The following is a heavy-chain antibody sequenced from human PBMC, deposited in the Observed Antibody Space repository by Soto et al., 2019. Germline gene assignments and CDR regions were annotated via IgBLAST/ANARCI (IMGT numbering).Heavy chain of an antibody. CDR1: GGAFSRYT. D-gene: IGHD3-22*01. Sequence: QVQLVQSGAEVRKPGSSVKVSCKASGGAFSRYTTSWVRQAPGQGLEWMGRIIPILGIANYAQKFQGRVTMTADEFTSTAYMELSSPRSEDTAVYYCARDTMTSLCDNWGQGTLVTVSS. CDR3: ARDTMTSLCDN. J-gene: IGHJ4*02. CDR2: IIPILGIA. V-gene: IGHV1-69*08.